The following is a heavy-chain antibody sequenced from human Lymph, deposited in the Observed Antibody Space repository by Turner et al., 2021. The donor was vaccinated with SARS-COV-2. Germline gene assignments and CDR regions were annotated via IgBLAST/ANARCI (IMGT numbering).Heavy chain of an antibody. CDR3: ARSRDLQSMVRGVDPFDY. J-gene: IGHJ4*02. CDR2: INPNSGGT. CDR1: GYTFTGYY. Sequence: QVQLVQSGAEVKKPGASVKVSCKASGYTFTGYYMHWVRQAPGQGLECMGWINPNSGGTNYAQKFQGRVTMTRETSISTAYRGLSRLRSDDTAVYYCARSRDLQSMVRGVDPFDYWGQGTLVTVSS. V-gene: IGHV1-2*02. D-gene: IGHD3-10*01.